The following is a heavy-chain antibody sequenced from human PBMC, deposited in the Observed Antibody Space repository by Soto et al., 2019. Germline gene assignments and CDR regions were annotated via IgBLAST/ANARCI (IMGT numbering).Heavy chain of an antibody. D-gene: IGHD5-12*01. CDR2: IYSGGST. J-gene: IGHJ4*02. Sequence: EVQLVESGGGLIQPGGSLRLSCAASGFTVNNNYMSWVRQAPGKGLEWVSVIYSGGSTYYADSVKGRFTISRDNSKNTLYLQMNTLRAEDTAMYYCARDRLGDGYNFIHYWGPGTLVTVSS. CDR3: ARDRLGDGYNFIHY. V-gene: IGHV3-53*01. CDR1: GFTVNNNY.